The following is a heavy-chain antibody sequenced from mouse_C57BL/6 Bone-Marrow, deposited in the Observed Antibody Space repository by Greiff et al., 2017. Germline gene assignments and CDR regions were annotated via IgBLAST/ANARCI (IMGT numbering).Heavy chain of an antibody. Sequence: VQRVESGPGLVAPSQSLSITCTVSGFSLTSYGVHWVRQPPGKGLEWLVVIWSDGSTTYNSALKSRLSISKDNSQSQVFLKMNSLQTDDTAMYYCARPHYGSSPYAMDYWGQGTSVTVSS. D-gene: IGHD1-1*01. CDR3: ARPHYGSSPYAMDY. V-gene: IGHV2-6*03. J-gene: IGHJ4*01. CDR2: IWSDGST. CDR1: GFSLTSYG.